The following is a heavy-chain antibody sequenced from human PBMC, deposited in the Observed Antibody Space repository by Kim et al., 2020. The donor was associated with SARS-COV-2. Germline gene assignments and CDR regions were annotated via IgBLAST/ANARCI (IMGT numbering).Heavy chain of an antibody. CDR3: ARNPYGSGSYLDY. D-gene: IGHD3-10*01. Sequence: YDDAVTGRFTIARDNSKNTRYLQMNGVRADDTAVYYCARNPYGSGSYLDYWGQGTLVTVSS. J-gene: IGHJ4*02. V-gene: IGHV3-33*01.